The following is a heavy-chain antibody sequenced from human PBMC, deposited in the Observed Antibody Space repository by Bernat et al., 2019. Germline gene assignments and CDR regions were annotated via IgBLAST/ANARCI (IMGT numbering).Heavy chain of an antibody. J-gene: IGHJ6*03. D-gene: IGHD3-3*01. V-gene: IGHV3-43*02. CDR1: GCPCDDYA. CDR3: AKDIQRVLQYYMDV. Sequence: RGGAGGGGGRPGGARGVSGAASGCPCDDYAMHWVGQAPGKGLEGVSLVSGDGCSKYYADSVKGRFSISRDNSKNSLYLQMNSLRTEDTVLYYCAKDIQRVLQYYMDVWGKGTTVTVSS. CDR2: VSGDGCSK.